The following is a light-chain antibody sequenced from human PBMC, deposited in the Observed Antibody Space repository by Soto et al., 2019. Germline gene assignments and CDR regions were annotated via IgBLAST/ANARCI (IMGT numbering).Light chain of an antibody. CDR1: QGISSY. J-gene: IGKJ1*01. V-gene: IGKV1-39*01. Sequence: DIQMTQSPSSLSPYVGDRVPIPCRASQGISSYLAWYQQKPEKAPKLLIYAASSLQSGVPSRFSGSGSGTDFTLTISSLQPEDFATYYCQQSESTPMTFGQGTKVDIK. CDR2: AAS. CDR3: QQSESTPMT.